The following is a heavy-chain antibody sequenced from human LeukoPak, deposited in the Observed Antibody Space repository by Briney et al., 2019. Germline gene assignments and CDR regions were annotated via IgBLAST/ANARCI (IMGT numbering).Heavy chain of an antibody. V-gene: IGHV4-31*03. CDR1: GDSISRGGHY. J-gene: IGHJ5*02. CDR2: IHSSGVT. CDR3: ARLSVAAVGRLNYFDP. Sequence: SETLSLTCSVSGDSISRGGHYWSWTPQPPVMALEWIGHIHSSGVTYYNPSLKSRTTISVDTSKNQFSLRMSSVTAADMALYYCARLSVAAVGRLNYFDPWGQGTLVTVSS. D-gene: IGHD6-13*01.